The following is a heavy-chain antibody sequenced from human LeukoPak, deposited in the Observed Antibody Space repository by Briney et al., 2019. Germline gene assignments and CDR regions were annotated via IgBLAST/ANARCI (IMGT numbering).Heavy chain of an antibody. Sequence: GETLRLTCAASGFTFSSYAMSWVRQAPGKGLDRVAGFGGSGSSTYYGASVKGRLTLSRDNSKNTLYLQMNSLRAEDTAVYYCAKVHSSGWVFYYRGQGTPGTVSS. J-gene: IGHJ4*02. V-gene: IGHV3-23*01. CDR3: AKVHSSGWVFYY. CDR1: GFTFSSYA. D-gene: IGHD6-19*01. CDR2: FGGSGSST.